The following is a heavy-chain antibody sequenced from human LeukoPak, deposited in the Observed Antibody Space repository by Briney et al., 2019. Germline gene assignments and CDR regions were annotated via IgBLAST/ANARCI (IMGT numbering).Heavy chain of an antibody. CDR2: IYYSGST. D-gene: IGHD3-22*01. J-gene: IGHJ3*02. V-gene: IGHV4-39*07. Sequence: PSETLSLTCTVSGGSISSSNYYWGWIRQPPGKGLEWIGSIYYSGSTYYSPSLKSRVTISVDTSKNQFSLKLSSVTAADTAVYYCARKRLYSSGYYYVSRPSDAFDIWGQGTMVTVSS. CDR1: GGSISSSNYY. CDR3: ARKRLYSSGYYYVSRPSDAFDI.